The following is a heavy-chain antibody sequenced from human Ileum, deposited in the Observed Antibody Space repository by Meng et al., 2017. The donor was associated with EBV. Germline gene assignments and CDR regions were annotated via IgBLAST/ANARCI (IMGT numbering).Heavy chain of an antibody. CDR3: AREEGGRFDS. V-gene: IGHV1-3*01. CDR1: GYKFDDYT. CDR2: INPGIGST. J-gene: IGHJ4*02. Sequence: QAQLVQAGADMKKPGASVEISCKASGYKFDDYTIQWLRQAPGQRLEWLGWINPGIGSTYDSKTIRGRLTITMDTSASTVYMRLTSLTSEDTAVYYCAREEGGRFDSWGQGTLVTVSS. D-gene: IGHD2-15*01.